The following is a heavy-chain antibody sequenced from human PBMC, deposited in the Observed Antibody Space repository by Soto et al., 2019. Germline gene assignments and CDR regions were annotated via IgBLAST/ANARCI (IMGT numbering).Heavy chain of an antibody. V-gene: IGHV1-69*12. CDR1: GGTFSSYS. J-gene: IGHJ5*02. CDR3: ERGGTLNPFDP. CDR2: ITPLYGTK. Sequence: QVQLVQSGPEVKEPGSSVKVSCKTSGGTFSSYSLNWVRQAPGQGLEWMGVITPLYGTKNYAQRFRGRVTFAAAESKSTVFMELTRATSDDTAVYFWERGGTLNPFDPWGQGTLVTVSS. D-gene: IGHD3-16*01.